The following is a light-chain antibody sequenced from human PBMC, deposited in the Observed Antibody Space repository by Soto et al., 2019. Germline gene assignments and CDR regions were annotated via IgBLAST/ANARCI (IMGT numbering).Light chain of an antibody. CDR1: QDISTY. J-gene: IGKJ2*01. V-gene: IGKV1-33*01. CDR2: AAS. Sequence: DVQMTQSPSSLSASVGDRVTITCQASQDISTYLNWYQQKPGKAPELLIFAASYLQTGVASRFSGSGSGTDFTLTISSLQPEDIATYYCQQYYNVPPYTFGQGTKLEI. CDR3: QQYYNVPPYT.